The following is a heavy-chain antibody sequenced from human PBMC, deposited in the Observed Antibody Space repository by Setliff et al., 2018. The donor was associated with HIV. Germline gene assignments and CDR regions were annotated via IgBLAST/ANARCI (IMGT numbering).Heavy chain of an antibody. J-gene: IGHJ4*02. D-gene: IGHD3-9*01. CDR3: ARDSLSTPYYDILTGYYKGRGFDY. V-gene: IGHV1-69*13. CDR2: IIPIFNTG. Sequence: GASVKVSCKASGGTFINSAFTWVRQAPGQGLEWMGSIIPIFNTGNYAQKFQNRVTITADESTSTAYMELSSLRSEDTAVYYCARDSLSTPYYDILTGYYKGRGFDYWGQGTLVTVSS. CDR1: GGTFINSA.